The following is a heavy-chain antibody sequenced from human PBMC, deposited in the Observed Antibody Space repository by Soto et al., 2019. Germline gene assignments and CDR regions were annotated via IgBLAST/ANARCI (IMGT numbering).Heavy chain of an antibody. Sequence: QVQLVQSGAEVKKPGASVKVSCKASGYTFTSYDINWVRQATGQGLEWMGWMNPNSGNTGYAQKFQGRVTMTRNTSXXTXYXXRSSLRSEDTAVYYCARQVYVAGTTGDYYYYGMDVWGQGTTVTVSS. CDR2: MNPNSGNT. J-gene: IGHJ6*02. CDR1: GYTFTSYD. CDR3: ARQVYVAGTTGDYYYYGMDV. V-gene: IGHV1-8*01. D-gene: IGHD6-19*01.